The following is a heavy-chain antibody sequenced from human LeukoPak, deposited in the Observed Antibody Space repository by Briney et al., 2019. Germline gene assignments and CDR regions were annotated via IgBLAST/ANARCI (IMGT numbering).Heavy chain of an antibody. CDR3: ATPGWGSGTDPFDY. CDR1: GFTFSSYE. J-gene: IGHJ4*02. CDR2: ISSSGSTI. Sequence: PGGSLRLSGAASGFTFSSYEMNWVRQAPGKGLEWVSYISSSGSTIYYADSVKGRFTISRDNAKNSLYLQMNSLRAEDTAVYYCATPGWGSGTDPFDYWGQGTLVTVSS. D-gene: IGHD3-10*01. V-gene: IGHV3-48*03.